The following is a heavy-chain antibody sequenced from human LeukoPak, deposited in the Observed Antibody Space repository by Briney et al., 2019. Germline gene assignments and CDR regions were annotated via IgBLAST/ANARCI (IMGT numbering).Heavy chain of an antibody. CDR2: IYSGGST. J-gene: IGHJ4*02. CDR1: GFTVSSNY. V-gene: IGHV3-53*01. CDR3: ASNRYSSGRGGY. Sequence: GGSLRLSCAASGFTVSSNYMSWVRQAPGKGLEWVSVIYSGGSTYYADSVKGRFTISRDNSKNTLYLQMNSLRAEDTAVYYCASNRYSSGRGGYWGQGTLVTISS. D-gene: IGHD6-19*01.